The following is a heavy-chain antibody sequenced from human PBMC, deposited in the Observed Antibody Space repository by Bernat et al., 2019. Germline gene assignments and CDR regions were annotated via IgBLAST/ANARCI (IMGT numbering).Heavy chain of an antibody. CDR3: ARDVGGYYTGDSFDV. V-gene: IGHV4-61*03. J-gene: IGHJ3*01. D-gene: IGHD3-3*01. CDR2: VSYIGSA. CDR1: GAPSAGVGTS. Sequence: QVQLQESGQGRGKPRNPFPSPAPAFGAPSAGVGTSWSWIRHPPGRELEWIGYVSYIGSANYNPSFRSRVLISVDTFKNYLSLTLRSVSAADTAVYYCARDVGGYYTGDSFDVWGQGTMVTVSS.